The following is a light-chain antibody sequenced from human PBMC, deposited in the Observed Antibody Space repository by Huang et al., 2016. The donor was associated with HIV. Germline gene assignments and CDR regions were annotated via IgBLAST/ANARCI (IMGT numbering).Light chain of an antibody. CDR3: HQYGTSPYT. CDR2: AAS. V-gene: IGKV3-20*01. Sequence: EVLLTQSPGTLSSSPGERVTVSCRASQSISHSFVAWYQQRPGQAPRLLIYAASTRASGIPDRFSGSGSGTDFTLTINRLEPSDFALYYCHQYGTSPYTFGQGTNLDVK. CDR1: QSISHSF. J-gene: IGKJ2*01.